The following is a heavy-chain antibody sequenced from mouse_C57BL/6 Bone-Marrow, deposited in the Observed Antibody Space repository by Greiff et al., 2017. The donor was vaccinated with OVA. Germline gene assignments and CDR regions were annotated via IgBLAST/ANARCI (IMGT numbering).Heavy chain of an antibody. CDR1: GYTFTSYW. Sequence: QVQLQQPGAELVKPGASVKLSCKASGYTFTSYWMPWVKQRPGRGLEWIGRIDPNSGGTKYNEKFKSKATLTVDKPSSTAYMQLSSLTSEDSAVYYCARPLTFDYGSSYASFAYSGQGTLVTVSA. V-gene: IGHV1-72*01. CDR2: IDPNSGGT. J-gene: IGHJ3*01. CDR3: ARPLTFDYGSSYASFAY. D-gene: IGHD1-1*01.